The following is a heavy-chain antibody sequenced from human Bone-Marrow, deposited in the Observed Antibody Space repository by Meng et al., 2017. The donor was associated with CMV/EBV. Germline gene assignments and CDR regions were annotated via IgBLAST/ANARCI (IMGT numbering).Heavy chain of an antibody. CDR2: INPNSGGT. D-gene: IGHD3-9*01. V-gene: IGHV1-2*02. CDR1: GYTFTGYY. CDR3: ARDGSYYDILTGYLYYFDY. Sequence: ASVKVSCKASGYTFTGYYMHWVRQAPGQGLEWMGWINPNSGGTNYAQKFQGRVTMTRDTSISTAYMELSRLRSDDTAVYYCARDGSYYDILTGYLYYFDYWGQATLVTVSS. J-gene: IGHJ4*02.